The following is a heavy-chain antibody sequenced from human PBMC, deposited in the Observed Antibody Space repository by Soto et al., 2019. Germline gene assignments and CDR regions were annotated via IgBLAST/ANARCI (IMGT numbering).Heavy chain of an antibody. CDR1: GGSISSYY. CDR2: IYYSGST. J-gene: IGHJ6*02. D-gene: IGHD2-2*01. V-gene: IGHV4-59*01. CDR3: ASLVVPASHYYGMDV. Sequence: SETLSLTCTVSGGSISSYYWSWIRQPPGKGLEWIGYIYYSGSTNYNPSLKSRVTISVDTSKNQFSLKLSSVTAADTAVYYCASLVVPASHYYGMDVWGQGTTVTVSS.